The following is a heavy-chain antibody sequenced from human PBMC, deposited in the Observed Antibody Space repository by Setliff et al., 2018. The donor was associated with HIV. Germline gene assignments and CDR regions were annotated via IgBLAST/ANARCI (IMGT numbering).Heavy chain of an antibody. Sequence: ASVKVSCKASGYTFNNYAMNWVRQAPGQGLEWMGWINTKTGNPTYAQGFTGRFVFSLDTSVSTAHLQISSLKAEDTAVYYCARAHLWFGESFPFDPWGQGTLVTVSS. J-gene: IGHJ5*02. V-gene: IGHV7-4-1*02. CDR1: GYTFNNYA. D-gene: IGHD3-10*01. CDR2: INTKTGNP. CDR3: ARAHLWFGESFPFDP.